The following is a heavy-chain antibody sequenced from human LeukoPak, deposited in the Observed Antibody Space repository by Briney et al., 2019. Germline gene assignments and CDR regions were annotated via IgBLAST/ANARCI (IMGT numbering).Heavy chain of an antibody. Sequence: ASVKVSCKASGYTFTSYGISWVRQAPGQGLKWMGWISAYNGNTNYAQNLQGRVTMTTDTSTSTAYMELRSLRSDDTAVYYCVMVTTVNAEFQYYYGMDVWGQGTTVTVSS. V-gene: IGHV1-18*01. J-gene: IGHJ6*02. CDR2: ISAYNGNT. CDR1: GYTFTSYG. D-gene: IGHD4-11*01. CDR3: VMVTTVNAEFQYYYGMDV.